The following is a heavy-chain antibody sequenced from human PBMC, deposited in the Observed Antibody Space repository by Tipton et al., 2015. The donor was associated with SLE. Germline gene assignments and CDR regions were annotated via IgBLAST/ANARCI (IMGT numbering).Heavy chain of an antibody. CDR1: GFIFSDYY. J-gene: IGHJ3*02. D-gene: IGHD2-2*01. V-gene: IGHV3-11*01. CDR3: ARDRSPGPVIVVVPANHAFDI. Sequence: GSLRLSCAASGFIFSDYYMNWIRQAPGKGLEWVSYISSSGSTIYYADSVKGRFTISRDNAKNSLYLQMNSLRAEDTAVYYCARDRSPGPVIVVVPANHAFDIWGQGTMVTVSS. CDR2: ISSSGSTI.